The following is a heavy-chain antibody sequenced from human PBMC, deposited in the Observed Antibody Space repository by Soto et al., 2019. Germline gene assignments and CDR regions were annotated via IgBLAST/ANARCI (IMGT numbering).Heavy chain of an antibody. CDR1: GGSFSGYY. Sequence: PSETLSLTCAVYGGSFSGYYWSWIRQPPGKGLEWIGEINHSGSTNYNPSLKSRVTISVDTSKNQFSLKLSSVTAADTAVYYCARVRDGFRYYYYGMDVWGQGTTVTVSS. V-gene: IGHV4-34*01. J-gene: IGHJ6*02. CDR3: ARVRDGFRYYYYGMDV. D-gene: IGHD5-12*01. CDR2: INHSGST.